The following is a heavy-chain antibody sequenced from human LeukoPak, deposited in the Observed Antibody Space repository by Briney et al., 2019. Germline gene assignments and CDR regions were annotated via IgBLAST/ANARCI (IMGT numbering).Heavy chain of an antibody. CDR3: ARGRTMRDNWFDP. Sequence: GASVKVSCKASGYTFASYDINWVRQATGQGHEWMGWMNPNSGNTGYAQKFQGRVTMTRNTSISTAYMELSSLRSEDTAVYYCARGRTMRDNWFDPWGQGTLVTVSS. V-gene: IGHV1-8*01. D-gene: IGHD3-22*01. CDR1: GYTFASYD. J-gene: IGHJ5*02. CDR2: MNPNSGNT.